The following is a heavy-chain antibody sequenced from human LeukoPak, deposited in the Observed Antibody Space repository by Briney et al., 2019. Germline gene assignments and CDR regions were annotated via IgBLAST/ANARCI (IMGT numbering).Heavy chain of an antibody. D-gene: IGHD2-21*02. CDR2: IYYSGST. J-gene: IGHJ4*02. CDR1: GGSISSFY. CDR3: ASSPPLAYCGGDCYRHDF. Sequence: SETLSLTCTVSGGSISSFYWSWLRQPPGKGLEWIGYIYYSGSTNYNPSLKSRVTISVDTSKNQFSLKLSSVTAADTAVYYCASSPPLAYCGGDCYRHDFWGQGTLVTVSS. V-gene: IGHV4-59*08.